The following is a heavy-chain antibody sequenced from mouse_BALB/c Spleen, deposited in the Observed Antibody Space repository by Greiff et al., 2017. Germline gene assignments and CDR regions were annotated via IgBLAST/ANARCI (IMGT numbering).Heavy chain of an antibody. CDR3: ARPEGYYDYFDY. V-gene: IGHV4-1*02. D-gene: IGHD2-3*01. J-gene: IGHJ2*01. Sequence: EVKLQESGGGLVQPGGSLKLSCAASGFDFSRYWMSWVRQAPGKGLEWIGEINPDSSTINYTPSLKDKFIISRDNAKNTLYLQMSKVRSEDTALYYCARPEGYYDYFDYWGQGTTLTVSS. CDR1: GFDFSRYW. CDR2: INPDSSTI.